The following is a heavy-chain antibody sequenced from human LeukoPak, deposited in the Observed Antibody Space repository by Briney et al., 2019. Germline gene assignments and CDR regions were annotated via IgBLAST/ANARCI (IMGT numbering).Heavy chain of an antibody. V-gene: IGHV4-59*12. D-gene: IGHD3-9*01. CDR1: GGSISSYY. CDR3: ALGILTGYYSQGYDAFDI. CDR2: IYYSGST. J-gene: IGHJ3*02. Sequence: SETLSLTCTVSGGSISSYYWSWIRQPPGKGLEWIGYIYYSGSTNYNPSLKSRVIISVDTSKNQFSLKLSSVTAADTAVYYCALGILTGYYSQGYDAFDIWGQGTMVTVSS.